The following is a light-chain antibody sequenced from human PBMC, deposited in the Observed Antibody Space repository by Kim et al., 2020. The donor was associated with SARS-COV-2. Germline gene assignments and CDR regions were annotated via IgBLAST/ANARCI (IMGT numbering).Light chain of an antibody. CDR3: QQSFTTPLT. Sequence: DIQMTQSPSQLSASIGDTVTMTCRARQTIGKSVNLYQQKPGRAPNIVIFDASSLETGVPSRFSGSVSGVDFTLTISSLQPDDLGTYYCQQSFTTPLTFGQGTRLEIK. V-gene: IGKV1-39*01. J-gene: IGKJ5*01. CDR1: QTIGKS. CDR2: DAS.